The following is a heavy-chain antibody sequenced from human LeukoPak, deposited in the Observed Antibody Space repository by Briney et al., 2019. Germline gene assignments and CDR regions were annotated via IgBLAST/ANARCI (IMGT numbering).Heavy chain of an antibody. V-gene: IGHV3-53*04. CDR1: GFTVSSNY. CDR2: IYSGYSGGST. Sequence: GGSLRLSCAASGFTVSSNYMSWVRQAPGKGLEWVSVIYSGYSGGSTYYADSVKGRFTISRHNSKNTLYLQMNSLRAEDTAVYYCARGGYGGPDASDIWGQGTMVTVSS. J-gene: IGHJ3*02. CDR3: ARGGYGGPDASDI. D-gene: IGHD4-23*01.